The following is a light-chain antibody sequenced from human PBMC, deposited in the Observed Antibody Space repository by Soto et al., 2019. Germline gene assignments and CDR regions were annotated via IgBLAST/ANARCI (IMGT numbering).Light chain of an antibody. CDR1: QGISND. Sequence: TITCGARQGISNDLAWYQQKPGQAPKLLIYAASSLESGVPSRFSGSGSGTDFTLTISSVQPIYFATHYCLQDYNSPLTFGLGTKVDIK. V-gene: IGKV1-6*01. CDR3: LQDYNSPLT. J-gene: IGKJ1*01. CDR2: AAS.